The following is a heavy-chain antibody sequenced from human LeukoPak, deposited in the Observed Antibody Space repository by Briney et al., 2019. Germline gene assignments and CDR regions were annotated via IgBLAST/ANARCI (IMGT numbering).Heavy chain of an antibody. CDR1: GYTSTSPD. CDR2: MNPRDNT. V-gene: IGHV1-8*01. J-gene: IGHJ3*02. Sequence: GASVTVSCKASGYTSTSPDINWVRQPTGRGLEWLGWMNPRDNTGYAQKFQGRVTLTRDKSINPDYMELSSLRSEDTAVDYCARYTQHYGFDIWGQGTMVTVSA. D-gene: IGHD3-3*02. CDR3: ARYTQHYGFDI.